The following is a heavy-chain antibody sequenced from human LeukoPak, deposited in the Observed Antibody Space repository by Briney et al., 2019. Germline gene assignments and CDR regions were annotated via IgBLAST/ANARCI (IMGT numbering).Heavy chain of an antibody. J-gene: IGHJ4*02. V-gene: IGHV4-39*07. D-gene: IGHD5-18*01. CDR1: ADSISSSTYY. CDR3: ARDRGEYSYAYDY. CDR2: IYYSGST. Sequence: KSSETLSLTCTVSADSISSSTYYWAWIRQPPGKGLEWIGSIYYSGSTYYNPSLKSRVTISVDTSKNQFSLKLSSVTAADTAVYYCARDRGEYSYAYDYWGQGTLVTVSS.